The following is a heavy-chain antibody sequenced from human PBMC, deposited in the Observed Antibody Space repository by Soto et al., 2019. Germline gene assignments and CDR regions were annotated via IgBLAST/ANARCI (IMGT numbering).Heavy chain of an antibody. Sequence: GESLKISCQGSGYKFTSSWIGWVRQMPGKGLEWMGNIFPGDSDTRHSPSYQGQVTNSADKSISTAYLQLSTLKASDTAMNYCGRQAAGHVDIWGQGTMVNVSS. J-gene: IGHJ3*02. CDR1: GYKFTSSW. D-gene: IGHD2-15*01. CDR3: GRQAAGHVDI. V-gene: IGHV5-51*01. CDR2: IFPGDSDT.